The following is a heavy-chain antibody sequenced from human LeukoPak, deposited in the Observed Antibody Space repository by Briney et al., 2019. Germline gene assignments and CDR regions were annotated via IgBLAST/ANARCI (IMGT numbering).Heavy chain of an antibody. CDR3: ARRTREKRGYSYGYGAFDI. D-gene: IGHD5-18*01. CDR2: IYYSGST. V-gene: IGHV4-39*01. J-gene: IGHJ3*02. CDR1: GGSISSSSYY. Sequence: PSETLSLTCTVSGGSISSSSYYWGWIRQPPGKGLGWIGSIYYSGSTYYNPSLKSRVTISVDTSKNQFSLKLSSVTAADTAVYYCARRTREKRGYSYGYGAFDIWGQGTMVTVSS.